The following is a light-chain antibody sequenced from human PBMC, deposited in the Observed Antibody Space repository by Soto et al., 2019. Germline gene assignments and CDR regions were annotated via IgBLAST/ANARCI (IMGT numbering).Light chain of an antibody. J-gene: IGKJ4*01. CDR3: QQYYSYPPT. Sequence: AIRMTQSPSSFSASTGDRVTITCRASQGISSYLAWYQQKPGKAPKLLIYAASTLQSGVPSRFSGSGSGTDCTLTISCLQSEDFATYYCQQYYSYPPTFGGGNTVAIK. CDR2: AAS. V-gene: IGKV1-8*01. CDR1: QGISSY.